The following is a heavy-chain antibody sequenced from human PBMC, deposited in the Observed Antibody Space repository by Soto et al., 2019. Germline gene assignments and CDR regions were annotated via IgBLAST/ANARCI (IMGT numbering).Heavy chain of an antibody. CDR2: IYYSGST. J-gene: IGHJ1*01. D-gene: IGHD7-27*01. Sequence: SETLSLTCTVSGGSISSYYWSWIRQPPGRGLEWIGYIYYSGSTNYNPSLKSRVTISVDTSKNQFSLKLSSVTAADTAVYYCARGWGGYFQHWGQGTLVTVSS. CDR1: GGSISSYY. V-gene: IGHV4-59*01. CDR3: ARGWGGYFQH.